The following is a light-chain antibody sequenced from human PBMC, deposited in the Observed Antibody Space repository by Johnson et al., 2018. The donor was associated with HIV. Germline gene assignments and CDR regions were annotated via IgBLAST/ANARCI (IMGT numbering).Light chain of an antibody. Sequence: QLVLTQPPSVSAAPGHNVTISCSGSSSNIGDSYISWYQQLPGAAPKLLIYEDNKRPSGIPDRFSGSKSGTSATLGLTGLQPGDEADYYCATWDRSLTIGGVFGSGTKVTVL. V-gene: IGLV1-51*02. CDR2: EDN. CDR3: ATWDRSLTIGGV. CDR1: SSNIGDSY. J-gene: IGLJ1*01.